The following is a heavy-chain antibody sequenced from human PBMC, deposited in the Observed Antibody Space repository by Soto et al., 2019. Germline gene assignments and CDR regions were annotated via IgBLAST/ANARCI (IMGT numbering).Heavy chain of an antibody. CDR2: INPSGGSA. CDR3: ARDYLSSKLSLSYFDF. D-gene: IGHD2-2*01. Sequence: ASVKVSCKASGYGFISHYIHWVRQAPGQGLEWMGFINPSGGSATLAQKFQGRVTMTRDTSTSTVYMELTILRSEDAAVYYCARDYLSSKLSLSYFDFWGQGTLVTVS. CDR1: GYGFISHY. J-gene: IGHJ4*02. V-gene: IGHV1-46*01.